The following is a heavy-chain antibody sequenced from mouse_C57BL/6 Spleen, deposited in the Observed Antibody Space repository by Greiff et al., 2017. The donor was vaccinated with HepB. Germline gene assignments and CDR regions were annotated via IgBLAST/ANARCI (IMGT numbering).Heavy chain of an antibody. CDR3: SYGSSYEDAMDY. CDR1: GYTFTDYY. D-gene: IGHD1-1*01. V-gene: IGHV1-19*01. CDR2: INPYNGGT. Sequence: EVKLVESGPVLVKPGASVKMSCKASGYTFTDYYMNWVKQSHGKSLEWIGVINPYNGGTSYNQKFKGKATLTVDKSSSTAYMELNSLTSEDSAVYYCSYGSSYEDAMDYWGQGTSVTVSS. J-gene: IGHJ4*01.